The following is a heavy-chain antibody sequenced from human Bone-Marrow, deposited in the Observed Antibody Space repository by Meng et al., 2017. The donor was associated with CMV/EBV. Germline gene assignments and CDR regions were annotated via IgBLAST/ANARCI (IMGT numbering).Heavy chain of an antibody. Sequence: ASVKVSCKASGYTFTNHNMHWVRQAPGQGLEWVGYINPNSGATNSAQTFQGRVTMTTDTSITTAYMELSRLTSDDTGGYFCANAALLVSYSVEVWGQGTGVTVSS. J-gene: IGHJ6*02. CDR1: GYTFTNHN. CDR3: ANAALLVSYSVEV. V-gene: IGHV1-2*02. D-gene: IGHD2-8*01. CDR2: INPNSGAT.